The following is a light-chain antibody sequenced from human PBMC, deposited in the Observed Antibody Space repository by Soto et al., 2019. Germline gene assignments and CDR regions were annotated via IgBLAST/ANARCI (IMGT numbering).Light chain of an antibody. Sequence: DIQMTQSPSTLSASVGDRVTITCRASQSISSWLAWYQQKPGKAPKLLIYDASRLASGVPSRFSGSGSGTGFSLTISGLQPDDFATYYCQQYNSYSPKFG. CDR3: QQYNSYSPK. CDR1: QSISSW. CDR2: DAS. J-gene: IGKJ1*01. V-gene: IGKV1-5*01.